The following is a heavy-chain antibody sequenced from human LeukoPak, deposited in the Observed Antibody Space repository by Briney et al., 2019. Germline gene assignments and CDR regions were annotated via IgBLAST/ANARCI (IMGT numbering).Heavy chain of an antibody. D-gene: IGHD6-13*01. Sequence: GASVKVSCKASGYTFTGYYMHWVRQAPGQGLEWMGWINPNSGGTNYAQKFQGRVTMTRDTSISTAYMELSRLRSDDTAVYYCARGAIAAAGYYYYYMDVWGKGTTVTVSS. CDR1: GYTFTGYY. J-gene: IGHJ6*03. CDR2: INPNSGGT. CDR3: ARGAIAAAGYYYYYMDV. V-gene: IGHV1-2*02.